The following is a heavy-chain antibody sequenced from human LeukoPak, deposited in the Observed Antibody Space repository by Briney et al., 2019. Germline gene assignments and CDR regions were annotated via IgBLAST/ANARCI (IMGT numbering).Heavy chain of an antibody. CDR3: ARDPESSAFDL. CDR2: IKQDGSEK. Sequence: GGSLRLSCAASGFTFSSYWMSWVRQAPGKGLEWVANIKQDGSEKYYVDSVKGRFTSSRDNAKNSLYLQMNSLRADDTAVYYCARDPESSAFDLWGQGALVTVSS. V-gene: IGHV3-7*01. CDR1: GFTFSSYW. D-gene: IGHD5/OR15-5a*01. J-gene: IGHJ4*02.